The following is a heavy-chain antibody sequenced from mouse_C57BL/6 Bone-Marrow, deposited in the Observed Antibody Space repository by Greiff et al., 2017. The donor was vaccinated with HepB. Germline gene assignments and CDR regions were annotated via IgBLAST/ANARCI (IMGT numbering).Heavy chain of an antibody. CDR2: INPSSGYT. V-gene: IGHV1-4*01. CDR3: ARPLLGLAY. D-gene: IGHD4-1*01. CDR1: GYTFTSYT. Sequence: VQLQQSGAELARPGASVKMSCKASGYTFTSYTMHWVKQRPGQGLEWIGYINPSSGYTKYNQKFKDKATLTADKSSSTAYLQLSSLTSEDSAVYYCARPLLGLAYWGQGTLVTVSA. J-gene: IGHJ3*01.